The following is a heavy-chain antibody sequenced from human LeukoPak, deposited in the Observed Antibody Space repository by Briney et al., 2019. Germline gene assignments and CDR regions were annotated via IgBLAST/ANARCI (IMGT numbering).Heavy chain of an antibody. Sequence: ASVKVSCKASGYTFTSYAIHWVRQAPGQRLEWLGWINTGNGDTRYSQTFQARVTITSDTSASTAYVELSSLRSEDTAIYYCARDLGSGSLHYWGQGTLVTVSS. J-gene: IGHJ4*02. CDR1: GYTFTSYA. D-gene: IGHD1-26*01. CDR2: INTGNGDT. V-gene: IGHV1-3*04. CDR3: ARDLGSGSLHY.